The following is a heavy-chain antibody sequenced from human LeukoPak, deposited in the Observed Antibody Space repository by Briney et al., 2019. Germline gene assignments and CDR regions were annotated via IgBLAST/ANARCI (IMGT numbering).Heavy chain of an antibody. D-gene: IGHD3-22*01. Sequence: PSETLSLTCTVSGGSISSSSYYWGWFRQPPGKGLEWIGSIYYSGTTYYNPSLKSRVTLSADTSKNQFSLHLTSVTAADTAVYYCARSGYGVYYDTFGRNWFDPWGQGIQVTVSS. J-gene: IGHJ5*02. CDR3: ARSGYGVYYDTFGRNWFDP. CDR1: GGSISSSSYY. V-gene: IGHV4-39*07. CDR2: IYYSGTT.